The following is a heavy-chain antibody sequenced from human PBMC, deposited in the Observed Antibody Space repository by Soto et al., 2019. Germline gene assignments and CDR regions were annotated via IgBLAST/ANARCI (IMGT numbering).Heavy chain of an antibody. CDR1: GFSFSSFA. CDR3: AKDPNYDLWSGFSAVYFDY. J-gene: IGHJ4*02. D-gene: IGHD3-3*01. CDR2: VSGRGGDT. Sequence: EVHLLQSGGGLVQPGGSLRLSCAASGFSFSSFALSWVRQSPGKGLEWVAAVSGRGGDTYYANSVKGRFTISRDNSQNTLFLQMNSLRAEDSAIYYCAKDPNYDLWSGFSAVYFDYRGQGTLVTVSS. V-gene: IGHV3-23*01.